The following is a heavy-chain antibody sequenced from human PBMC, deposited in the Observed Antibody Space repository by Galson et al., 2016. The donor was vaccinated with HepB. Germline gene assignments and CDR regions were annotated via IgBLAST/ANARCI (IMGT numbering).Heavy chain of an antibody. CDR2: ISSSSTTI. CDR3: ARDFDGSFPNLDF. V-gene: IGHV3-11*01. J-gene: IGHJ4*02. Sequence: SLRLSCAASGFTFSDYYMSWIRQAPGKGLEWVSYISSSSTTILYADSVKGRFTVSRDNAKNSLYLQMNSLRAEDTAVYYCARDFDGSFPNLDFWGQGTLVTVSS. D-gene: IGHD5-24*01. CDR1: GFTFSDYY.